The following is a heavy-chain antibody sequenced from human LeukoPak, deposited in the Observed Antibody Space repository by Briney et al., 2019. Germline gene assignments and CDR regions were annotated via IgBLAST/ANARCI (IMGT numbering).Heavy chain of an antibody. CDR1: GGSINTTNYY. D-gene: IGHD3-3*01. V-gene: IGHV4-39*01. CDR3: ARGIFGVVIRAFDI. J-gene: IGHJ3*02. Sequence: PSETLSLTCTVSGGSINTTNYYWAWIRQPPGKGLEWFGSVYYSGRTYYNPSLKTRLTMSVDTSKNQFSLKLYSVTAADTAVYYCARGIFGVVIRAFDIWGQGTMVTVSS. CDR2: VYYSGRT.